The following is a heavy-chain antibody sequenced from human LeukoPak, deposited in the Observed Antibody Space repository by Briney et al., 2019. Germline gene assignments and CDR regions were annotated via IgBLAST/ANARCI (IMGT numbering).Heavy chain of an antibody. J-gene: IGHJ4*02. Sequence: SETLSLTCIVSGGSISSYYWSWIRPPPGEGLEWIGYIYYSGSTNYNPSLKSRVTISVDTSKTQFSLKLSSVTAADTAVYYCARGCYGFGPFDYWGQGTLVTVSS. CDR3: ARGCYGFGPFDY. D-gene: IGHD4/OR15-4a*01. CDR2: IYYSGST. V-gene: IGHV4-59*01. CDR1: GGSISSYY.